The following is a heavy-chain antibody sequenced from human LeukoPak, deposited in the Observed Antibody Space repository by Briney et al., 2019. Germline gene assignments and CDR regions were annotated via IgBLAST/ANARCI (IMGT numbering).Heavy chain of an antibody. Sequence: SETLSLTCTVSGDSISSYYWSWIRQPPGKGLEWIGYIFDSGSTNYNPSLKSRVTISVDTSKNQFSLKLTSVTAADTAVYYCARRAYGSGSYPFYWGQGTLVTVSS. V-gene: IGHV4-59*08. CDR2: IFDSGST. CDR1: GDSISSYY. D-gene: IGHD3-10*01. J-gene: IGHJ4*02. CDR3: ARRAYGSGSYPFY.